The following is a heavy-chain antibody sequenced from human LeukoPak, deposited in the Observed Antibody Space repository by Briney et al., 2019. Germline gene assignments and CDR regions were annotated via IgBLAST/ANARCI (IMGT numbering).Heavy chain of an antibody. Sequence: PWGSLRLSCAASGFTFSRYIMNWVRQAPGKGLEWISYISSSSSTIHYADSVKGRFTISRDNAENSLDLQMNSLRDEDTAVYYCASHYFGSRGSYAEYFQHWGQGALVIVSS. J-gene: IGHJ1*01. CDR3: ASHYFGSRGSYAEYFQH. D-gene: IGHD3-22*01. CDR1: GFTFSRYI. V-gene: IGHV3-48*02. CDR2: ISSSSSTI.